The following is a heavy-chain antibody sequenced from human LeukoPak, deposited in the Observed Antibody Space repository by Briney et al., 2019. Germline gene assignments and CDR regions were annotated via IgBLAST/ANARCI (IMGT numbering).Heavy chain of an antibody. CDR3: AKDTEEILFQFDY. Sequence: GALRLSCAASGFTFSSYGMHWVRQAPGKGLEWVAVISYDGSNKYYADSVKGRFTISGDNSKNTLYLQMNSLRAEDTAVYYCAKDTEEILFQFDYWGQGTLVTVSS. CDR1: GFTFSSYG. D-gene: IGHD2-15*01. CDR2: ISYDGSNK. V-gene: IGHV3-30*18. J-gene: IGHJ4*02.